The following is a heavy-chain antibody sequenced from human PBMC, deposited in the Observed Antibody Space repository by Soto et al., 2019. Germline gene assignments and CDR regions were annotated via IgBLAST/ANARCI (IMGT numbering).Heavy chain of an antibody. J-gene: IGHJ4*02. CDR3: ERDPLAASRY. V-gene: IGHV4-34*01. CDR1: GGSFSGYY. D-gene: IGHD2-15*01. Sequence: SETLSLTCAVYGGSFSGYYWSWIRQPPGKGLEWIGEINHSGSTNYNPSLKSRVTISVDTSKNQFSLKLSSVTAADTAVYYCERDPLAASRYWGQGTLVTVSS. CDR2: INHSGST.